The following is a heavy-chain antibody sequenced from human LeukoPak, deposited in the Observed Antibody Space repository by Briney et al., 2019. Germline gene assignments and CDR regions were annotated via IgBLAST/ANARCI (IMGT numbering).Heavy chain of an antibody. CDR1: GGSISSGGYS. CDR2: IYHSGST. J-gene: IGHJ3*02. CDR3: ARCSYYDFWSGYQIDAFDI. V-gene: IGHV4-30-2*01. Sequence: SGTLSLTCAVSGGSISSGGYSWSWIRQPPGKGLEWIGYIYHSGSTYYNPSLKSRVTISVDRSKNQFSLKLSSVTAADTAVYYCARCSYYDFWSGYQIDAFDIWGQGTMVTVSS. D-gene: IGHD3-3*01.